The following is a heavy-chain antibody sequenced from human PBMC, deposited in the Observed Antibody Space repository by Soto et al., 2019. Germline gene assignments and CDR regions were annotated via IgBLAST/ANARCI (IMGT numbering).Heavy chain of an antibody. V-gene: IGHV4-59*08. CDR3: ARRAQPTNNWFDP. CDR1: GDSITSYY. D-gene: IGHD4-17*01. J-gene: IGHJ5*02. Sequence: QVQLQESGPGLVKPSETLSLTCTVSGDSITSYYWSWIRQPPGKGPEWIGYVFYTGSAKYNPSLKSRVTISVDPSKNQFSLNLISVTAADTAIYYCARRAQPTNNWFDPWGQGTLVTVSS. CDR2: VFYTGSA.